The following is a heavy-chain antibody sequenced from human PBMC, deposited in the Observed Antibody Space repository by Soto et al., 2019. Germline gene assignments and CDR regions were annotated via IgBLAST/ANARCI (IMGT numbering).Heavy chain of an antibody. Sequence: QVQLVQSGAEVKKPGSSVKFSCKASGGTFSSYAISWVRQAPGQGLEWMGGIIPIFGTANYAQKFQGRVTITADESTSTAYMERSSLRSEDTAVYYCARDMVDAKLEKDYYYYYMDVWGNGTTVTVSS. CDR3: ARDMVDAKLEKDYYYYYMDV. D-gene: IGHD2-8*01. CDR1: GGTFSSYA. J-gene: IGHJ6*03. CDR2: IIPIFGTA. V-gene: IGHV1-69*01.